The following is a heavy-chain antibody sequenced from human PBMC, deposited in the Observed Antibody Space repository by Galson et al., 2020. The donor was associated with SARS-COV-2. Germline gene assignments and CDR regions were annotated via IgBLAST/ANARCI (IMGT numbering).Heavy chain of an antibody. D-gene: IGHD3-3*01. CDR3: TRQETRTILGGVRGQGGWDI. J-gene: IGHJ3*02. CDR1: GFTFSGSA. V-gene: IGHV3-73*01. Sequence: TGGSLRLSCAASGFTFSGSAMHWVRQAPGKGLEWVGRIRSKANSYATAYAASVKGRFTISRDGSKNTAYLQMNSLKTEDTAVYYCTRQETRTILGGVRGQGGWDIWCQGTIGTGSS. CDR2: IRSKANSYAT.